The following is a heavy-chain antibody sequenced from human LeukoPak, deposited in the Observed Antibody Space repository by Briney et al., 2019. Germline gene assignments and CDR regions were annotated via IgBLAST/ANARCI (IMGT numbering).Heavy chain of an antibody. J-gene: IGHJ6*02. CDR1: GFSFSATY. CDR3: ARDRRPAQYRGLDV. D-gene: IGHD2-2*02. CDR2: ISDSSTVV. Sequence: GGSLRLSCAASGFSFSATYMSWIRQAPGKGLEWISYISDSSTVVYYTDSVKGRFTISRDNANNSLFLQLNSLRAEDTAVYFCARDRRPAQYRGLDVWGRGTTVTVSS. V-gene: IGHV3-11*01.